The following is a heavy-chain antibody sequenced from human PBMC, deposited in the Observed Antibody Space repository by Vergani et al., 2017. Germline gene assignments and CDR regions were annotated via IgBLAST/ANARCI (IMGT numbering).Heavy chain of an antibody. D-gene: IGHD6-6*01. V-gene: IGHV3-9*01. Sequence: EVQLVESGGGLVQPGRSLRLSCAASGFTFDDYAMHWVRPAPGKGLEWVSGISWNSGSIGYADSVKGRFTISRDNAKNSLYLQMNSLRAEDTALYYCAKDILRYSSSIDHWGQGTLVTVSS. CDR1: GFTFDDYA. CDR2: ISWNSGSI. J-gene: IGHJ5*02. CDR3: AKDILRYSSSIDH.